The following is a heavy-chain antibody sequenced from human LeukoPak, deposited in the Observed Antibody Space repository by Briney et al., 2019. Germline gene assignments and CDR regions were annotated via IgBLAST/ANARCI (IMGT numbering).Heavy chain of an antibody. CDR3: ARTLQWELLPVDY. Sequence: SVKVSCKASGGTFSSYAISWVRQAPGQGLEWMGGIIPIFGTANYAQKFQGRVTMTRDTSTSTVYMELSSLRSEDTAVYYCARTLQWELLPVDYWGQGTLVTVSS. D-gene: IGHD1-26*01. CDR2: IIPIFGTA. V-gene: IGHV1-69*05. CDR1: GGTFSSYA. J-gene: IGHJ4*02.